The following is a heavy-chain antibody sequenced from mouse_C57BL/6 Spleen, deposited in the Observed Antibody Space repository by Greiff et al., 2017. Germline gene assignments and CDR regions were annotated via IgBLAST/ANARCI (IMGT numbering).Heavy chain of an antibody. CDR2: ISSGSSTI. J-gene: IGHJ3*01. CDR3: AKPIYYDYDAAY. CDR1: GFTFSDYG. D-gene: IGHD2-4*01. Sequence: EVKVVESGGGLVKPGGSLKLSCAASGFTFSDYGMHWVRQAPEKGLEWVAYISSGSSTIYYADTVKGRFTISRDNAKNTLFLQMTSLRSEDTAMYYCAKPIYYDYDAAYWGQGTLVTVSA. V-gene: IGHV5-17*01.